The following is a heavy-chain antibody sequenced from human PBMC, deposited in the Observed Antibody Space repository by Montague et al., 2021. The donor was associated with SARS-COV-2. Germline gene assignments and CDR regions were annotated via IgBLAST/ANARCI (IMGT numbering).Heavy chain of an antibody. D-gene: IGHD2-2*01. CDR3: ARQGGPAGKHWFDP. CDR2: IHHSGTT. J-gene: IGHJ5*02. Sequence: SETPSLTCTVSGGSVSGTSYYWAWIRQPPGKGLEWIVNIHHSGTTFYXXXLKSRVTISVDTSKNEVSLKLNSVTAADTAVYYCARQGGPAGKHWFDPWGQGTLVTVSS. CDR1: GGSVSGTSYY. V-gene: IGHV4-39*01.